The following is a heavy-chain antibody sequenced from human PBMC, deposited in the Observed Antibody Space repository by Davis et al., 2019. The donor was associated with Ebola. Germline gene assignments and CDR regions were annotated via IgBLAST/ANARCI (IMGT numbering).Heavy chain of an antibody. CDR2: LGLSDDK. V-gene: IGHV3-23*01. D-gene: IGHD6-13*01. CDR3: VKDTSSIWFDV. Sequence: GESLKISCAASGFVFSSYVMSWVRRAPGKGLEWVSTLGLSDDKYYADSVKGRFTISRDNSKNTLHLQMNSLRVEDTAIYYCVKDTSSIWFDVWGQGTTVTVSS. CDR1: GFVFSSYV. J-gene: IGHJ3*01.